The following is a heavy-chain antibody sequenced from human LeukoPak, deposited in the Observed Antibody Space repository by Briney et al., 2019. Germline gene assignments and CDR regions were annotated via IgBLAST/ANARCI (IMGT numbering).Heavy chain of an antibody. CDR3: ARVGAAAGPFDY. CDR1: GGTFSSYA. D-gene: IGHD6-13*01. CDR2: IIPIFGTA. J-gene: IGHJ4*02. Sequence: SVKVSCKASGGTFSSYAISWVRQAPGQGLEWMGGIIPIFGTANYAQKFQGRVTITADESTSTAYMELSSLRSEDTAVYCCARVGAAAGPFDYWGQGTLVTVAS. V-gene: IGHV1-69*01.